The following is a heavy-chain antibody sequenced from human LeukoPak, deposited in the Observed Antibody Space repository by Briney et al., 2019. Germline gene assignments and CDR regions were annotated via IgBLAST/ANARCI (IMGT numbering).Heavy chain of an antibody. CDR1: GYTLTELS. CDR3: APTTVGAPFNWFDP. V-gene: IGHV1-24*01. D-gene: IGHD1-26*01. CDR2: FDPEDGET. Sequence: ASVKVSCKVSGYTLTELSMHWVRQAPGKGLEWMGGFDPEDGETIYAQKFQGRVTMTEDTSTDTAYMELSSLRSEDTAVYYCAPTTVGAPFNWFDPWGQGTLVTVSS. J-gene: IGHJ5*02.